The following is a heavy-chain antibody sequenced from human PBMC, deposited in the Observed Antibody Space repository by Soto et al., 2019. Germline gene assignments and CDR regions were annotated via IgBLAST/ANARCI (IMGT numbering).Heavy chain of an antibody. Sequence: PSETLSLTCAVYGGSFSGYYWSWIRQPPGKGLEWIGEINHSGSTNYNPSLKSRVTISVDTSKNQFSLKLSSVTAADTAVYYCARGHGNYYGSGRQGDYYYYYGMDVWGQGTTVTVSS. CDR2: INHSGST. V-gene: IGHV4-34*01. CDR1: GGSFSGYY. D-gene: IGHD3-10*01. J-gene: IGHJ6*02. CDR3: ARGHGNYYGSGRQGDYYYYYGMDV.